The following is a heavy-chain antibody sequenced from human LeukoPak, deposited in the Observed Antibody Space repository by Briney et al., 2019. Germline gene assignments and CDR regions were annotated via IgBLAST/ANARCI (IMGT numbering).Heavy chain of an antibody. CDR2: ISAYNGNT. CDR1: GYTFTSYG. Sequence: ASVKVSCKASGYTFTSYGISWVRQAPGQGLEWMGWISAYNGNTNYAQKLQGRVTMTTDTSTSTAYMELRSLRSDDTAVYYCATGLRGVLVGAFDIWGQGTMVTVSS. J-gene: IGHJ3*02. CDR3: ATGLRGVLVGAFDI. V-gene: IGHV1-18*01. D-gene: IGHD3-10*01.